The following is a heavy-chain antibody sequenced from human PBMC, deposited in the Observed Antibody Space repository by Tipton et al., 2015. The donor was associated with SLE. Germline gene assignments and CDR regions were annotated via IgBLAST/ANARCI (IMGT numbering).Heavy chain of an antibody. J-gene: IGHJ6*02. Sequence: SLRLSCAASGFTFSSYSMNWVRQAPGKGLEWVSSISSSSSYIYYADSVKGRFTISRDNAKNSLYLQMNSLRAEDTAVYYCARDQRSWYMNYYGMDVWGQGTTVTVSS. CDR1: GFTFSSYS. CDR3: ARDQRSWYMNYYGMDV. D-gene: IGHD1-1*01. CDR2: ISSSSSYI. V-gene: IGHV3-21*04.